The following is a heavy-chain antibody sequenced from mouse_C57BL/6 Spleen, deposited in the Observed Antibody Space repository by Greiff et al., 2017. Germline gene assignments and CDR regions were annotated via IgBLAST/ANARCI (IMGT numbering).Heavy chain of an antibody. CDR2: IDPSDSYT. V-gene: IGHV1-69*01. CDR3: ARGGSITTVVATYFDV. D-gene: IGHD1-1*01. Sequence: QVQLQQPGAELVMPGASVKLSCKASGYTFTSYWMHWVKQRPGQGLEWIGEIDPSDSYTNYNQKFKGKSTLTVDKSSSTAYMQLSSLTSEDSAVYYWARGGSITTVVATYFDVWGTGTTVTVSS. J-gene: IGHJ1*03. CDR1: GYTFTSYW.